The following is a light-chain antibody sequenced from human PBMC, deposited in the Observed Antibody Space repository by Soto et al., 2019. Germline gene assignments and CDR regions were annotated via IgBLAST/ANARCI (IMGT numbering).Light chain of an antibody. Sequence: DIQMTQSPSTLSASVGERVTITCRASQSISSYLNWYQQIPGKAPKLLIYDASTLQTGVPSRFSGSGSGTDFTLTISYLQSEDFGTYYCQQFYNYPRTFGQGTKVDIK. CDR3: QQFYNYPRT. CDR2: DAS. CDR1: QSISSY. V-gene: IGKV1-39*01. J-gene: IGKJ1*01.